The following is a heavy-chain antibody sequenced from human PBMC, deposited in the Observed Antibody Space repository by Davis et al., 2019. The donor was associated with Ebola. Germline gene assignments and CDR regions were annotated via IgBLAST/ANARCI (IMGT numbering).Heavy chain of an antibody. CDR1: GVTFRNYV. D-gene: IGHD5-18*01. J-gene: IGHJ4*02. Sequence: GESLKISCAVPGVTFRNYVMSWVRQAPGKGLEWVSSIRSSGGNSFYMDSVKGRFYIDRDNSKNTVHLQMHRLRAEDTAVYYCARDGENYSDLDYWGQGTLVTVSS. V-gene: IGHV3-23*01. CDR3: ARDGENYSDLDY. CDR2: IRSSGGNS.